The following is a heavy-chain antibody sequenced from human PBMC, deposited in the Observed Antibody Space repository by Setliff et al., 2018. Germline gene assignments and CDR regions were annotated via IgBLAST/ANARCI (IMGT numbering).Heavy chain of an antibody. CDR2: ISPDGST. Sequence: LSLTCAVSGASISSGGYFWTWIRQPAGKGLEWIGHISPDGSTTYNPSLKSRVTISSDTSKNHFSLKVNSVTAADTALYYCARSPSSGSYWNPRPFYSDYWGQGTRVTVSS. J-gene: IGHJ4*02. V-gene: IGHV4-61*09. CDR1: GASISSGGYF. CDR3: ARSPSSGSYWNPRPFYSDY. D-gene: IGHD3-10*01.